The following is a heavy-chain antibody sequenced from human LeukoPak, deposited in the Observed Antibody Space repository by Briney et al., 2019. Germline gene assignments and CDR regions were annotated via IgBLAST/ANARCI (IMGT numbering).Heavy chain of an antibody. CDR3: AKMKGHPLPKYYMDV. CDR1: GFTFSSYA. Sequence: PGGSLRLSCAASGFTFSSYAMSWVRRTPGKGLEWVSGIINSGDTLYGDSVKGRFTISRDNSKNTLYLEMNSLRAEDTAIYYCAKMKGHPLPKYYMDVWGQGTTVTVSS. J-gene: IGHJ6*01. D-gene: IGHD2/OR15-2a*01. V-gene: IGHV3-23*01. CDR2: IINSGDT.